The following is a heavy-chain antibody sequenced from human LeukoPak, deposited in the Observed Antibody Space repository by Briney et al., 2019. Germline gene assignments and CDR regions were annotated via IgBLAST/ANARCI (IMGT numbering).Heavy chain of an antibody. V-gene: IGHV1-18*01. CDR2: ISAYNGNT. D-gene: IGHD5-24*01. CDR1: GGTLSRYA. J-gene: IGHJ4*02. CDR3: ARMEMATAIFDY. Sequence: ASVKVSCKASGGTLSRYAISWVRQAPGQGLEWMGWISAYNGNTNYAQNLQGRVTMTTDTSTSTAYMELRSLRPDDTAMYYCARMEMATAIFDYWGQGTLVTVSS.